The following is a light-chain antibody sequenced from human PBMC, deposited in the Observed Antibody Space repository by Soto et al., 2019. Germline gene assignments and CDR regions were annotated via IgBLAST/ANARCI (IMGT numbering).Light chain of an antibody. J-gene: IGKJ4*01. CDR3: QQYGSSPIT. CDR1: QSVSSSY. V-gene: IGKV3-20*01. Sequence: EIVLTQSPGTLSLSPGERATLSCRASQSVSSSYLAWYQQKPGQAPRLLIYGASSRATGIPDRFSGSGSGTDFTLTICILEPEDFAVYYCQQYGSSPITFGGGTKVDIK. CDR2: GAS.